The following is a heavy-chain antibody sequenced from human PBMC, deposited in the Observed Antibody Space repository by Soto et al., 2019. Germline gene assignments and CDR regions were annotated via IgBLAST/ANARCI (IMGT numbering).Heavy chain of an antibody. Sequence: EVQLVESGGGLVQPGRSLRLSCAASGFTFDDYAMHWVRQAPGKGLEWVSGISWGSGSIDYADSVKGRFTISRDNAKNSLYLQMNSLRAEDTALYYCAKDAAYYFDSWGQGNLVTVSS. CDR3: AKDAAYYFDS. V-gene: IGHV3-9*01. J-gene: IGHJ4*02. CDR2: ISWGSGSI. D-gene: IGHD6-25*01. CDR1: GFTFDDYA.